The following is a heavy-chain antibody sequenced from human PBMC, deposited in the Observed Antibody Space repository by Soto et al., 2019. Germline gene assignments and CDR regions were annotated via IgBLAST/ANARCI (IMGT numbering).Heavy chain of an antibody. CDR3: ARDKSHYYYYGMDV. V-gene: IGHV3-48*02. CDR1: GFTFSSYS. CDR2: ISSSSTI. J-gene: IGHJ6*02. Sequence: PGGSLRLSCAASGFTFSSYSMNWVRQAPGKGLEWVSYISSSSTIYYADSVKGRFTISRDNAKNSLYLQMNSLRDEDTAVYYCARDKSHYYYYGMDVWGQGTTVTVSS.